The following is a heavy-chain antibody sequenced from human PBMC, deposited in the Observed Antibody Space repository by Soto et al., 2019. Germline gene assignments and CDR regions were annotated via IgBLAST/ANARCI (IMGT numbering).Heavy chain of an antibody. V-gene: IGHV4-59*01. CDR2: IYYSGST. D-gene: IGHD1-1*01. CDR1: GGSISSYY. J-gene: IGHJ2*01. CDR3: ASLVQLERRHWYFDL. Sequence: QVQLQESGPGLVKPSETLSLTCTVSGGSISSYYWSWIRQPPGKGLEWIGYIYYSGSTNYNPSLRGRVTISVDTSKNQFSLKLSSVTAADTAVYYCASLVQLERRHWYFDLWGRGTLVTVSS.